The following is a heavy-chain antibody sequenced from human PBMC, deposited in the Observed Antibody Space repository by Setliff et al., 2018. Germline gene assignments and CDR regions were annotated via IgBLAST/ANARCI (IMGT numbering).Heavy chain of an antibody. CDR3: AREHYDILTGYYPYYGMYV. J-gene: IGHJ6*02. Sequence: ASVKVSCKASGYTFNTYSMNWVRQAPGQGLEWMGWINTNTGNPTYAQGFTGRFVFSLDTSVSTAYLQISSLRAEDTAVYYCAREHYDILTGYYPYYGMYVWGQGTTVTVSS. CDR1: GYTFNTYS. V-gene: IGHV7-4-1*02. D-gene: IGHD3-9*01. CDR2: INTNTGNP.